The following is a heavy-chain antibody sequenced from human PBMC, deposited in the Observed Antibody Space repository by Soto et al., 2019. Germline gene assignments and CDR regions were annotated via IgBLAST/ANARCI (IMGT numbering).Heavy chain of an antibody. V-gene: IGHV4-59*01. Sequence: KASETLSLTCTVSGGSISSYYWSWIRQPPGKGLEWIGYIYYSGSTNYNPSLKSRVTIPVDTSKNQFSLKLSSVTAADTAVYYCARDRGYGSGSLGWFDPWGQGTLVTVSS. CDR3: ARDRGYGSGSLGWFDP. CDR1: GGSISSYY. D-gene: IGHD3-10*01. J-gene: IGHJ5*02. CDR2: IYYSGST.